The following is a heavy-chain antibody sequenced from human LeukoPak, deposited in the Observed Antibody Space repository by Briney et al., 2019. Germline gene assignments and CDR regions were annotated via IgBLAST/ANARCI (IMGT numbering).Heavy chain of an antibody. D-gene: IGHD3-22*01. Sequence: ASVKVSCKASGYTFTDYYTHWVRQAPGRGLEWMGVMNPSVGSTSYAQKLQGRVTMTRDTSTSTVYMELSSLIPEDTAVYFCARDDDNSGYCPFDYWGQGTLVTVSS. J-gene: IGHJ4*02. CDR1: GYTFTDYY. CDR2: MNPSVGST. CDR3: ARDDDNSGYCPFDY. V-gene: IGHV1-46*01.